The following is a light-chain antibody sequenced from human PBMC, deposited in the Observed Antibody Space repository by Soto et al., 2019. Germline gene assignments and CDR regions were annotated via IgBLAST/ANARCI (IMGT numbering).Light chain of an antibody. CDR1: SSNIGSNT. V-gene: IGLV1-44*01. CDR3: AAWDHRLNGYG. CDR2: SNN. Sequence: QSVLTQPPSASGTPGQRVTSSCSGSSSNIGSNTVNWYQQLPGTAPKLLIYSNNQLPSGVPDRFSGSKSGTSASLAISGLQSEDEADYYCAAWDHRLNGYGFGTGTKLTVL. J-gene: IGLJ1*01.